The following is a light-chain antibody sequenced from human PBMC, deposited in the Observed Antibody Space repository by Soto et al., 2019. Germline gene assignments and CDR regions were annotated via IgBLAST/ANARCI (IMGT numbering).Light chain of an antibody. CDR1: ESISSW. CDR2: DAS. CDR3: QQYNSYSGGT. Sequence: DIQMTQSPSTLSASVGERVTITCRASESISSWLAWYQQKPGKATKLLIYDASSLESGVPSRFSGSGSGTEFTLTISSLQPDDFATYYCQQYNSYSGGTFGQGTKVDNK. J-gene: IGKJ1*01. V-gene: IGKV1-5*01.